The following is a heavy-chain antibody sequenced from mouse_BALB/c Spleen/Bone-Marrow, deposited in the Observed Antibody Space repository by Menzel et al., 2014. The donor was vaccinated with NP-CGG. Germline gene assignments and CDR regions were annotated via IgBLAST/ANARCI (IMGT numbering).Heavy chain of an antibody. Sequence: QVQLKQSGAELVRPGASVTLSCEASGYTFTDYEMHWVKQTPVHGLEWIGAIDPETGGTAYNQKFKGKATLTADKSSSTVYMELRSLTSDDSGVYYCTRGGKFITTVVVDFDYWGQGTTLTVSS. V-gene: IGHV1-15*01. CDR1: GYTFTDYE. J-gene: IGHJ2*01. CDR3: TRGGKFITTVVVDFDY. D-gene: IGHD1-1*01. CDR2: IDPETGGT.